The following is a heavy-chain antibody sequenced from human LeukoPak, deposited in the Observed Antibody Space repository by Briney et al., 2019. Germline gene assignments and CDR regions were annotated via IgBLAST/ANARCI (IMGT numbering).Heavy chain of an antibody. CDR3: ARDMTGTPMVTGWFDP. CDR2: ISSNGGST. V-gene: IGHV3-64*01. CDR1: GFTFSSYA. Sequence: GGSLRLSCAASGFTFSSYAMHWVRQAPGKGLEYVSAISSNGGSTYYANSVKGRFTISRDNPKNTLYLQMGSLRAEDMAVYYCARDMTGTPMVTGWFDPWGQGTLVTVSS. D-gene: IGHD5-18*01. J-gene: IGHJ5*02.